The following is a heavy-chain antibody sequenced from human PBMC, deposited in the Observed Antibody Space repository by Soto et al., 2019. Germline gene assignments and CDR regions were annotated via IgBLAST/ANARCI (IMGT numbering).Heavy chain of an antibody. CDR3: ARARSGYSSGWYSDY. CDR2: IYHSGST. CDR1: GGSISSSNW. J-gene: IGHJ4*02. V-gene: IGHV4-4*02. D-gene: IGHD6-19*01. Sequence: SETLSLTCAVSGGSISSSNWWSWVRQPPGKGLEWIGEIYHSGSTNYNPSLKSRVTISVDKSKNQFSLKLSSVTAADTAVYYCARARSGYSSGWYSDYWGQGTLVTVSS.